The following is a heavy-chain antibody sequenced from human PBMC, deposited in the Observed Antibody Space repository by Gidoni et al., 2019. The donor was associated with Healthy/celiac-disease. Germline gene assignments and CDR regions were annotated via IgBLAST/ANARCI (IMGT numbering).Heavy chain of an antibody. Sequence: QVQLVQSGAEVKKPGASVKVSCKASGYTFTSYGISWVRQAPGQGLEWMGWISAYNGNTNYAQKLQGRVTMTTDTSTSTAYMELRSLRSDDTAVYYCARDYDTVTTSSPGRYYYYGMDVWGQGTTVTVSS. CDR1: GYTFTSYG. J-gene: IGHJ6*02. CDR2: ISAYNGNT. CDR3: ARDYDTVTTSSPGRYYYYGMDV. D-gene: IGHD4-4*01. V-gene: IGHV1-18*01.